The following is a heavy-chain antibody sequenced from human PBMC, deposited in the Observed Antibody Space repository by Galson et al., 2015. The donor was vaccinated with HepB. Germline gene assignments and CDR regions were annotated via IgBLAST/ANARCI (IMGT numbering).Heavy chain of an antibody. V-gene: IGHV1-18*04. CDR1: GYTFTIYG. J-gene: IGHJ3*02. D-gene: IGHD4-17*01. CDR3: ARVDYVDAFDI. CDR2: TSAYNGNT. Sequence: CKASGYTFTIYGISWVRQAPGQGLEWMGWTSAYNGNTNYAQKLQDRVTMTTDTSTSTAYMDQRSLRSDDTAVYYCARVDYVDAFDIWGQGTMVTVSS.